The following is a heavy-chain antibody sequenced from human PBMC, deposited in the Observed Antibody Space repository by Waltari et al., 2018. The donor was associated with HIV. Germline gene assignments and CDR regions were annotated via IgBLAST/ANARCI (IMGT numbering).Heavy chain of an antibody. CDR1: GLTVSSNY. CDR3: ASRRRFFDY. J-gene: IGHJ4*02. V-gene: IGHV3-53*01. Sequence: VQLVESGGGLIQPGRSLRLSCAASGLTVSSNYRSRVRQGAGKGLEWVSVIYRGGSTYYADSVKDRYTIYRDNSKNTRYQQMNSLRAEDTAVYYCASRRRFFDYWGQGNLVTVSS. CDR2: IYRGGST.